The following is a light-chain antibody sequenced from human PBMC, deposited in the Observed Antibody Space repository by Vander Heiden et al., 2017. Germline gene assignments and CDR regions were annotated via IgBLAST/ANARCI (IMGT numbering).Light chain of an antibody. CDR2: GAS. CDR1: QSVSSSY. Sequence: EIVLTQSPGTLSLSPGDRPTLSCRASQSVSSSYLAWYQEKPGQAPKLLIYGASNRATGIPDRFSGSGSGTDFTLTISRLESEDFAVYYCQQDGSSPQTFGQGTKVEIK. J-gene: IGKJ1*01. V-gene: IGKV3-20*01. CDR3: QQDGSSPQT.